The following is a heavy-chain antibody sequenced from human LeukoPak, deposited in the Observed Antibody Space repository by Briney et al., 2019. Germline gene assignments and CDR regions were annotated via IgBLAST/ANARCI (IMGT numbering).Heavy chain of an antibody. D-gene: IGHD3-10*01. CDR1: GGSISSGGYY. J-gene: IGHJ6*02. Sequence: SETLSLTCTISGGSISSGGYYWSWIRQHPGKGLEWIGYIYYSGSTYYNPSLKSRVTISVDTSKNQFSLKLSSVTAADTAVYYCARDTYGEYYYYYGMDVWGQGTTVTVSS. CDR3: ARDTYGEYYYYYGMDV. CDR2: IYYSGST. V-gene: IGHV4-31*03.